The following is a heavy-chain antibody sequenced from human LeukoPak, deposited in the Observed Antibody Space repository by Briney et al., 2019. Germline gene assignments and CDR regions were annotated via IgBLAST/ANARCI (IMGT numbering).Heavy chain of an antibody. CDR1: GGSISSYY. D-gene: IGHD2-15*01. CDR3: ARIHRYCSGGACYVLDN. Sequence: SETLSLTCTVSGGSISSYYWSWIRQPPGKGLEWIGYIYYSGSTNYNPSLKSRITISVDTSRNQFSLQLSSVTAADTAVYYCARIHRYCSGGACYVLDNWGQGTLVAFSS. V-gene: IGHV4-59*01. CDR2: IYYSGST. J-gene: IGHJ4*02.